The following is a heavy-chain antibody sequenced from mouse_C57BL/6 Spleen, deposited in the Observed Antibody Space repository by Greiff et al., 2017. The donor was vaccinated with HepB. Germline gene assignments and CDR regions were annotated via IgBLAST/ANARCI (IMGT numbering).Heavy chain of an antibody. CDR2: ISSGSSTI. D-gene: IGHD1-1*01. CDR3: ARGYYGRRYFDV. Sequence: EVQLVESGGGLVKPGGSLKLSCAASGFTFSDYGMHWVRQAPEKGLEWVAYISSGSSTIYYADTVKGRFTISRDNAKNTLFLQMTSLRSEDTAMYYCARGYYGRRYFDVWGTGTTVTVSS. CDR1: GFTFSDYG. V-gene: IGHV5-17*01. J-gene: IGHJ1*03.